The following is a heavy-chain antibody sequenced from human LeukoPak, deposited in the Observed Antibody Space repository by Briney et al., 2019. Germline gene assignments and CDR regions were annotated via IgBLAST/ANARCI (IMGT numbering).Heavy chain of an antibody. CDR3: AKMIDPGSVFDY. CDR1: GFTFSSYS. J-gene: IGHJ4*02. D-gene: IGHD3-10*01. CDR2: ISSSSSYI. V-gene: IGHV3-21*01. Sequence: GGSLRLSCAASGFTFSSYSMNWVRQAPGKGLEWVSSISSSSSYIYYADSVKGRFTISRDNAKNSLYLQMNSLRAEDTAMYYCAKMIDPGSVFDYWGQGTLVTVSS.